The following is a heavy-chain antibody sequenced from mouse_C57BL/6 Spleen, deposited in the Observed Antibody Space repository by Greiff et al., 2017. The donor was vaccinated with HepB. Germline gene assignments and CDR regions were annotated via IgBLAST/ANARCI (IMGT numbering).Heavy chain of an antibody. J-gene: IGHJ3*01. CDR2: IHPNSGST. CDR1: GYTFTSYW. D-gene: IGHD1-1*01. CDR3: ARATVVATD. V-gene: IGHV1-64*01. Sequence: VQLQQSGAELVKPGASVKLSCKASGYTFTSYWMHWVKQRPGQGLEWIGMIHPNSGSTNYNEKFKSKVTLTVDKSSSTAYMQLSSLTSEDSAVYYCARATVVATDWGQRTLVTVSA.